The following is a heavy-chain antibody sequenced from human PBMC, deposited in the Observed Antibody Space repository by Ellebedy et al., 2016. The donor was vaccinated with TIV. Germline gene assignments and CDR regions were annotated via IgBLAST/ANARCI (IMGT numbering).Heavy chain of an antibody. D-gene: IGHD7-27*01. CDR3: AIYRPITGDYHGDYFDS. J-gene: IGHJ4*02. CDR2: ITGSGDRT. Sequence: GESLKISCATSGFTFDNFAMRWFRQAPGKGLEWVSAITGSGDRTFYADSVKGRFTVSRDTSKNTLFLQMNSLRAKDTAVYYCAIYRPITGDYHGDYFDSWGQGTLVTVSS. CDR1: GFTFDNFA. V-gene: IGHV3-23*01.